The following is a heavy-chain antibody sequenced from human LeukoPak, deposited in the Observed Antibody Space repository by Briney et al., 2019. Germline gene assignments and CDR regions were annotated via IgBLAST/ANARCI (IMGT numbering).Heavy chain of an antibody. Sequence: GGSLRLSCAASGFSVSSNFMSWVRQAPGKGLEWVSVIYSGGTTYYADSVKGRFTISRDNSKNTLSLQMNNLRAEDTAVYYCAIDGYVNNYMDVWGKGTTVTVSS. CDR3: AIDGYVNNYMDV. J-gene: IGHJ6*03. CDR2: IYSGGTT. CDR1: GFSVSSNF. V-gene: IGHV3-53*01. D-gene: IGHD5-12*01.